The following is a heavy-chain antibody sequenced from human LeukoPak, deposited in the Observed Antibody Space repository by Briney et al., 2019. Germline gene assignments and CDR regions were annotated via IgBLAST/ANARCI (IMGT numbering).Heavy chain of an antibody. CDR1: GGTFSSYT. Sequence: SVKVSCKASGGTFSSYTISWVRQAPGQGLEWMGRIIPILGIANYAQKFQGRVTITAGKSTSTAYMELSSLRSEDTAVYYCARDWSYDFWSGYVDEWWFDPWGQGTLVTVSS. J-gene: IGHJ5*02. CDR3: ARDWSYDFWSGYVDEWWFDP. CDR2: IIPILGIA. D-gene: IGHD3-3*01. V-gene: IGHV1-69*04.